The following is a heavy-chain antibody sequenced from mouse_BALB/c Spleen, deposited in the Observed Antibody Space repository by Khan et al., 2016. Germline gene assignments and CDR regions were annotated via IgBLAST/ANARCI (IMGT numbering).Heavy chain of an antibody. V-gene: IGHV1-7*01. CDR3: SRRDGYYPYYYAMDY. J-gene: IGHJ4*01. D-gene: IGHD2-3*01. CDR2: INPSTGYT. Sequence: QVQLQQSGAELAKPGASVKMSCKASGYTFTSYWMHWVKQRPGQGLEWIGYINPSTGYTEYNQKFKDKATLTADKSSSTAYMQLSSLTSEDSAVYYCSRRDGYYPYYYAMDYWGQGTSVTVSS. CDR1: GYTFTSYW.